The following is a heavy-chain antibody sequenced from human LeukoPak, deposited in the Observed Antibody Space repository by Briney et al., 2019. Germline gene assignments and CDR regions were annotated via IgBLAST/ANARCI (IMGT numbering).Heavy chain of an antibody. Sequence: GGSLRLSCAASGFTFDDYAMHWVRQAPGKGLEWVSGISWNSGSIGYADSVKGRFTISRDNAKNSLYLQMNSLRAEDRAVYYCARDLPEGWFDPWGQGTLVTVSS. CDR1: GFTFDDYA. CDR3: ARDLPEGWFDP. V-gene: IGHV3-9*01. J-gene: IGHJ5*02. CDR2: ISWNSGSI.